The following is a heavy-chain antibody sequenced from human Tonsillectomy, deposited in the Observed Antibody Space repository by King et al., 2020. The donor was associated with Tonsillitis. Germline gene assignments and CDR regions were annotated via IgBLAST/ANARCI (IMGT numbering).Heavy chain of an antibody. D-gene: IGHD2-2*01. CDR1: GGSFSGYY. V-gene: IGHV4-34*01. CDR2: INHSGST. CDR3: ARANCSTTRCYGDWFDP. Sequence: VQLQQWGAGRLKPSETLSLTCAVYGGSFSGYYWSWIRQPPGKGLEWIGEINHSGSTNYNPSLKSRVIISIETSKKQFSLKLSSVTAADAAVYYCARANCSTTRCYGDWFDPWGQGTRVTVSS. J-gene: IGHJ5*02.